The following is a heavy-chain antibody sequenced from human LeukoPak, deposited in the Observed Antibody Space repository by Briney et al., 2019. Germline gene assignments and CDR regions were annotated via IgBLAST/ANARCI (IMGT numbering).Heavy chain of an antibody. V-gene: IGHV1-2*02. Sequence: GASVKVSCKASGYTFTGYYMHWVRQAPGQGLEWMGWINPNSGGTNYAQKFQGRVTMTRDTSISTAYMELSRLRSDDTAVYYCAREGPDYYDSSGYYLPWGYWGQGTLVTVSS. CDR2: INPNSGGT. CDR1: GYTFTGYY. CDR3: AREGPDYYDSSGYYLPWGY. J-gene: IGHJ4*02. D-gene: IGHD3-22*01.